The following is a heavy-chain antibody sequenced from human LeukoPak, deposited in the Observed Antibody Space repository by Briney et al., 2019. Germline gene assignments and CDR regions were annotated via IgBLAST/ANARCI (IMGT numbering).Heavy chain of an antibody. CDR2: ISGSGGST. D-gene: IGHD3-3*01. J-gene: IGHJ4*02. Sequence: GGSLRLSCAASGFTFSSYAMSWVRQAPGKGLEWVSAISGSGGSTYYADSVKGRFTISRDNSKSTLYLQMNSLRAEDTAVYYCAKDLSATYYDFWSAYSSFDYWGQGTLVTVSS. CDR1: GFTFSSYA. V-gene: IGHV3-23*01. CDR3: AKDLSATYYDFWSAYSSFDY.